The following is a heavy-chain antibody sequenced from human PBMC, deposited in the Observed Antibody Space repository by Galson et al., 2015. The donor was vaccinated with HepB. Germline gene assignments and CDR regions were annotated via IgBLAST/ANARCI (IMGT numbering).Heavy chain of an antibody. V-gene: IGHV3-30*04. D-gene: IGHD6-13*01. Sequence: SLRLSCAASGFTFSSYAMHWVRQAPGKGLEWVAVISYDGSNKYYADSVKGRFNIYRDNSKNTLYLQMNSLRAEDTAVYYCASGYSSSHRQIEFDYWGQGTLVTVSS. CDR1: GFTFSSYA. J-gene: IGHJ4*02. CDR2: ISYDGSNK. CDR3: ASGYSSSHRQIEFDY.